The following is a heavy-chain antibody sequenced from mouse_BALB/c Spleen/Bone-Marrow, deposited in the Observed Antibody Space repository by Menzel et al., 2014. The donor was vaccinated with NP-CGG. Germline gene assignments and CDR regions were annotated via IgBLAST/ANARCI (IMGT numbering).Heavy chain of an antibody. Sequence: QVQLQQSGPGLVAPSQSLSITCTVSGFSLTNYGVYWVRQPPGKGLEWLGVIWAGGSTNYNSALISRLSISKDNSKSQVFLKMNSLQTDDTAMYYCARPTPRYYAMDYWXQGTSVTVSS. J-gene: IGHJ4*01. CDR1: GFSLTNYG. D-gene: IGHD6-1*01. CDR3: ARPTPRYYAMDY. CDR2: IWAGGST. V-gene: IGHV2-9*02.